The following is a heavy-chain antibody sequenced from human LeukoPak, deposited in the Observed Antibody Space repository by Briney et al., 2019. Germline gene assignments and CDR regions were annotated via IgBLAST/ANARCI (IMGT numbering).Heavy chain of an antibody. J-gene: IGHJ4*02. CDR2: ISGSGGST. CDR3: AKEASELLWFGELQTHFDY. CDR1: GFTFSSYG. V-gene: IGHV3-23*01. Sequence: GGSLRLSCAASGFTFSSYGMSWVRQAPGKGLEWVSAISGSGGSTYYADSVKGRFTISRDNSKNTLYLQMNSLRAEDTAVYYCAKEASELLWFGELQTHFDYWGQGTLVTVSS. D-gene: IGHD3-10*01.